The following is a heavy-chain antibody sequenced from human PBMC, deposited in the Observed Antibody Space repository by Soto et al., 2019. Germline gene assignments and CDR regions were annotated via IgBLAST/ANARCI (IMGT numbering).Heavy chain of an antibody. CDR1: GGYFNTYT. V-gene: IGHV1-69*01. D-gene: IGHD1-26*01. Sequence: QVQLVQSGAEVKKPGSSVKVSCKASGGYFNTYTISWVRQAPGQGLQWMGGIIPIFGKPTYAQAFQGRVTIAADEHTSTVYMELRSLRSEDTALYYCASLNNWSSGDGRIDVWGRGTAVIVSS. J-gene: IGHJ6*02. CDR2: IIPIFGKP. CDR3: ASLNNWSSGDGRIDV.